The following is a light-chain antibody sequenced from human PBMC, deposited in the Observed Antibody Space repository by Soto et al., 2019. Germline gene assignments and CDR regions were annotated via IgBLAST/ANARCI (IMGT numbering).Light chain of an antibody. CDR2: KAS. V-gene: IGKV1-5*03. CDR3: QQYNSYSPLT. J-gene: IGKJ4*01. Sequence: DIQMTQSPSTLSAPVGHRVTITSRAWQSISSWLAWYQQKPGKAPKLLIYKASSLESGVPSRFSGSGSGTEFTLTISSLQPDDFATYYCQQYNSYSPLTFGGGTKVDIK. CDR1: QSISSW.